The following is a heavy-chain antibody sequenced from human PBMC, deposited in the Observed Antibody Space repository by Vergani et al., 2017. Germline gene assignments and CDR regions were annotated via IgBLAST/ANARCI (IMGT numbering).Heavy chain of an antibody. D-gene: IGHD1-14*01. V-gene: IGHV3-33*01. CDR2: TWYDGNNK. J-gene: IGHJ5*02. CDR3: ARDLRLLYNRFDP. Sequence: QVQLVESGGGVVQPGRSLRLSCAASGFTFNQYGMHWVRQAPGKGLEWVAVTWYDGNNKKYADSVKGRFTISRDNSKGTMSLQMNSLRDEDTGLYYCARDLRLLYNRFDPWGQGTLVTVSS. CDR1: GFTFNQYG.